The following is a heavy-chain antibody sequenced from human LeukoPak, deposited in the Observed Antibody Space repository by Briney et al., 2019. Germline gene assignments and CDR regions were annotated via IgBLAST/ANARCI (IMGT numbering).Heavy chain of an antibody. CDR2: IYYSGST. CDR1: GGSISSGDYY. V-gene: IGHV4-30-4*01. D-gene: IGHD2-15*01. Sequence: PSETLSLTCTVSGGSISSGDYYWSWIRQPAGKGLEWIGYIYYSGSTYYNPSLKSRVTISVDTSKNQFSLKLSSVTAADTAVYYCARVRCSGGSCYLLDYWGQGTLVTVSS. CDR3: ARVRCSGGSCYLLDY. J-gene: IGHJ4*02.